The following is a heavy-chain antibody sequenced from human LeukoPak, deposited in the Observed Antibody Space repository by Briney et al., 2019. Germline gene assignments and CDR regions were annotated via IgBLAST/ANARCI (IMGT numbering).Heavy chain of an antibody. CDR1: GGFVSNSY. Sequence: SETLSLTCAVSGGFVSNSYWRWLRQPAGRGLEWFGHIYHDGNTNYNPSLQGRLTMSRDTSKNHVSLRLTSVTAADTALYYCARDDFYGSGRKSGLFDYWGQGILVIVSS. CDR3: ARDDFYGSGRKSGLFDY. D-gene: IGHD3-10*01. J-gene: IGHJ4*02. V-gene: IGHV4-4*07. CDR2: IYHDGNT.